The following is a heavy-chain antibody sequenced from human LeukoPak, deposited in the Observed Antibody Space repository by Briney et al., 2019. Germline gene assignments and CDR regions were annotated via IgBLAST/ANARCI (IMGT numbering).Heavy chain of an antibody. CDR1: GFMFDRYG. V-gene: IGHV3-23*01. CDR2: INENGANT. J-gene: IGHJ3*02. Sequence: GGSLRLSCGASGFMFDRYGMTWVRQAPGRGPEWVSTINENGANTHYADSVKGRFTISRDNSRNTLYLQMDSLRAEDTAVYYCAKVGGSYYAEAFDIWGQGTMVTVSS. D-gene: IGHD1-26*01. CDR3: AKVGGSYYAEAFDI.